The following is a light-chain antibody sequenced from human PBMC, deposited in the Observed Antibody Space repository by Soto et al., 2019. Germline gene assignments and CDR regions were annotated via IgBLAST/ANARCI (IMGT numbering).Light chain of an antibody. CDR1: NSNIGSNI. CDR3: VAWDGSMNGYV. Sequence: QSALTQPPSASGTPGQRVTISCSGSNSNIGSNIVNWYQQLPGTAPKLLIYNNNQRPSGVPDRFSGSKSGTSASLAISGLQSEDEADYYCVAWDGSMNGYVFGAGTKVTVL. V-gene: IGLV1-44*01. J-gene: IGLJ1*01. CDR2: NNN.